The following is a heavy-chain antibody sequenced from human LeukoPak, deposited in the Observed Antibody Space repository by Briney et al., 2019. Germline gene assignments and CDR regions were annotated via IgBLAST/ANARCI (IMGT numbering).Heavy chain of an antibody. CDR1: GFTFSDYY. CDR2: ITSSSSYT. D-gene: IGHD6-13*01. V-gene: IGHV3-11*06. CDR3: AVQAPFSSNFDY. J-gene: IGHJ4*02. Sequence: GGSLRLSCAASGFTFSDYYMSWIRQAPGKGLEWVSYITSSSSYTNYADSVKGRFTISRDNARNSLYLQMNSLRAEDTAVYYCAVQAPFSSNFDYWGQGTLVTVSS.